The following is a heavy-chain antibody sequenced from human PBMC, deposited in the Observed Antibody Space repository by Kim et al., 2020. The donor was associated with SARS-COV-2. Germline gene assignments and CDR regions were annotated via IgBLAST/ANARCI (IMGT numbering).Heavy chain of an antibody. D-gene: IGHD5-12*01. CDR2: FDPDAGET. CDR3: ATAARGYEPRAYYYGGDV. CDR1: GYTFTELS. Sequence: ASVKVSCKVSGYTFTELSMHWVRQAPGKGLEWMGGFDPDAGETIYAQKFKGRVTMTEDTSTDTAYMEMSSLRSEDTAVYYCATAARGYEPRAYYYGGDV. V-gene: IGHV1-24*01. J-gene: IGHJ6*01.